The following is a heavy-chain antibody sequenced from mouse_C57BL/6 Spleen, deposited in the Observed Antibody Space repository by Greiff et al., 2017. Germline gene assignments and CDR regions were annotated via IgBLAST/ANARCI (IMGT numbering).Heavy chain of an antibody. V-gene: IGHV1-76*01. CDR1: GYTFTDYY. CDR2: IYPGSGNT. D-gene: IGHD2-5*01. Sequence: VQLQQSGAELVRPGASVKLSCKASGYTFTDYYINWVKQRPGQGLEWIARIYPGSGNTYYNEKFKGKATLTAEKSSSTAYMHLSSLTSEDSAVYFCARNYYSNYGFAYWGQGTLVTVSA. CDR3: ARNYYSNYGFAY. J-gene: IGHJ3*01.